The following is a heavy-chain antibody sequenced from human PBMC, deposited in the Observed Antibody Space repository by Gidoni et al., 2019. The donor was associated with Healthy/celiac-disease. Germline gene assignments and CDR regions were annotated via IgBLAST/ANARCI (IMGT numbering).Heavy chain of an antibody. J-gene: IGHJ4*02. CDR2: IRSKAYGGTT. CDR1: GFTFGAYA. CDR3: TRGVLLWFGEAHFDY. D-gene: IGHD3-10*01. Sequence: EVQLVESGGGLVQPGRSLRLSCTASGFTFGAYAMSWVRQAPGKGLEWVGFIRSKAYGGTTEYAASVKGRFTISRDDSKSIAYLQMNSLKTEDTAVYYCTRGVLLWFGEAHFDYWGQGTLVTVSS. V-gene: IGHV3-49*04.